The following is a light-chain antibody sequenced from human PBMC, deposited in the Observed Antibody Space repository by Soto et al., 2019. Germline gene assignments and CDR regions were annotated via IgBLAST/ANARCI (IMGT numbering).Light chain of an antibody. CDR1: QSISSY. CDR3: QQSYSTPST. Sequence: DIQMTQSPSSLSASVGDRVTITCRASQSISSYLNWYQQKPGKAPKLLIYAASSLHTGVPSRFSGSGSGTDSTLTISFLQPEDFATYYCQQSYSTPSTFGQGTKVEIK. J-gene: IGKJ2*01. CDR2: AAS. V-gene: IGKV1-39*01.